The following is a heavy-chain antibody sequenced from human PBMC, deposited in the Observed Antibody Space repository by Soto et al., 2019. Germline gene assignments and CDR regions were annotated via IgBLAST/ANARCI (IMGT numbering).Heavy chain of an antibody. CDR3: ARVTSKHYYYYYGMDV. CDR2: IYYSGST. V-gene: IGHV4-31*03. CDR1: GGSISSGGYY. Sequence: SETLSLTCTVSGGSISSGGYYWSWIRQHPWKGLEWIGYIYYSGSTYYNPSLKSRVTISVDTSKNQFSLKLSSVTAADTAVYYCARVTSKHYYYYYGMDVWGQGXTVTVYS. J-gene: IGHJ6*02.